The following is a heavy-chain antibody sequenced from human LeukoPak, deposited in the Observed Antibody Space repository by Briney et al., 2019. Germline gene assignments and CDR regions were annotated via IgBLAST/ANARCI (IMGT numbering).Heavy chain of an antibody. CDR2: LSTSGSNT. V-gene: IGHV3-23*01. CDR1: GFTFSSYS. CDR3: AKGDGVSYRMDV. J-gene: IGHJ6*02. Sequence: GRSLRLSCAASGFTFSSYSMSWVRQAPGKGLEWVSTLSTSGSNTYYADSVKGLFTTSSDNSKTTKYLHMNSLRAEETAIYYCAKGDGVSYRMDVWGQGTTVTVSS.